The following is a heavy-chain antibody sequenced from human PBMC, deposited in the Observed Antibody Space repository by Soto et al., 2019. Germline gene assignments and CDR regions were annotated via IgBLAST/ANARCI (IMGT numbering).Heavy chain of an antibody. CDR1: GFTFSRFA. Sequence: EVQLLESGGGLVQPGGSLRLSCAASGFTFSRFAMNWVRQAPGKGLEWVSTISGGGGSTFYTDSVKGRFTISRDNSKNTLYLRMNSLRVDDTAVYYCAKRGEESGGWGAFDSWGQGALVTVSS. CDR2: ISGGGGST. CDR3: AKRGEESGGWGAFDS. V-gene: IGHV3-23*01. J-gene: IGHJ4*02. D-gene: IGHD6-19*01.